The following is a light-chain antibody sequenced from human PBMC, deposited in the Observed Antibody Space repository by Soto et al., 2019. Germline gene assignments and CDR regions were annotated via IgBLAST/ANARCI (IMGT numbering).Light chain of an antibody. J-gene: IGLJ3*02. CDR1: SSDVGGYDY. CDR3: SSYAGSNKV. Sequence: QYALTQPPSASGSPGQSVALSCTGTSSDVGGYDYVSWYQHHPGKAPKLMIYEVNKRPSGVPDRFSGSKSGNTASLTVSGLQADDEADYYCSSYAGSNKVFGGGTKLTVL. CDR2: EVN. V-gene: IGLV2-8*01.